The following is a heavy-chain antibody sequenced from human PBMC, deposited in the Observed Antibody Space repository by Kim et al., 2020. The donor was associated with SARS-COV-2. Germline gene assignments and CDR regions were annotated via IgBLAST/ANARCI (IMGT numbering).Heavy chain of an antibody. CDR1: DDSISSGAYY. Sequence: SETLSLTCTVSDDSISSGAYYWSWIRQLPGKGLECIGYIYYSGSTYYSPSLKSRVTMSLDTSKKYFSLKLTSVTAADTAVYYCATGTTGYPYYFDYWGQG. J-gene: IGHJ4*02. CDR3: ATGTTGYPYYFDY. D-gene: IGHD1-1*01. V-gene: IGHV4-31*03. CDR2: IYYSGST.